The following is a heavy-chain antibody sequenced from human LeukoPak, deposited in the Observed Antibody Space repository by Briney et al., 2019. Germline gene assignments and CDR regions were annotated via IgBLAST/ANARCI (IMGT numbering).Heavy chain of an antibody. CDR2: IYHSGST. D-gene: IGHD6-13*01. Sequence: SQTLSLTCTVSGGSISSGDYYWSWVRQPPGKGLEWIGYIYHSGSTYYNPSLKSRVTISVDRSRNQFSLKLSSVTAADTAVYYCASGNSSSWTGGNWFDPWGQGTLVTVSS. V-gene: IGHV4-30-2*01. CDR1: GGSISSGDYY. J-gene: IGHJ5*02. CDR3: ASGNSSSWTGGNWFDP.